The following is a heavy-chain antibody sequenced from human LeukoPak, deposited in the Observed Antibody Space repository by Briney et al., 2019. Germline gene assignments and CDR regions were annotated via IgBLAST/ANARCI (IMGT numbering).Heavy chain of an antibody. V-gene: IGHV4-61*01. Sequence: SETLSLTCTVSGGSISSSSYYWSWIRQPPGKGLEWIGYIYYSGSTNYNPSLKSRVTISVDTSKNQFSLKLSSVTAADTAVYYCARVSGGYESYYYMDVWGQGTLVTVSS. J-gene: IGHJ6*03. D-gene: IGHD5-12*01. CDR3: ARVSGGYESYYYMDV. CDR1: GGSISSSSYY. CDR2: IYYSGST.